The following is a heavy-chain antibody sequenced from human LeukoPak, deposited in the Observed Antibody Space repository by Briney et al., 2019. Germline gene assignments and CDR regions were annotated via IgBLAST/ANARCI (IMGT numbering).Heavy chain of an antibody. CDR2: ISSSSSTI. V-gene: IGHV3-48*01. CDR1: GFTFSSYS. J-gene: IGHJ3*02. D-gene: IGHD2-15*01. Sequence: GGSLRLSCAASGFTFSSYSMNWVRQAPGKGLEWVSYISSSSSTIYYADSVKGRFTISRDNAKNSLYLQMNSLRAEDTAVYYCARRCGGSCYDSYDAFDIWGQGTMVTVSS. CDR3: ARRCGGSCYDSYDAFDI.